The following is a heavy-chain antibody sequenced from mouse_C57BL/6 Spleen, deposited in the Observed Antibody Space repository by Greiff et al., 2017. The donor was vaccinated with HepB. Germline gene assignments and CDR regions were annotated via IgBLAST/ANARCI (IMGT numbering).Heavy chain of an antibody. CDR2: IYPRSGNT. V-gene: IGHV1-81*01. CDR3: ARSGYYGSSHWYFDV. Sequence: VQLQQSGAELARPGASVKLSCKASGYTFTSYCISWVKQRTGQGLEWIGEIYPRSGNTYYNEKFKGKATLTADKSSSTAYMELRSLTSEDSAVYFCARSGYYGSSHWYFDVWGTGTTVTVSS. D-gene: IGHD1-1*01. J-gene: IGHJ1*03. CDR1: GYTFTSYC.